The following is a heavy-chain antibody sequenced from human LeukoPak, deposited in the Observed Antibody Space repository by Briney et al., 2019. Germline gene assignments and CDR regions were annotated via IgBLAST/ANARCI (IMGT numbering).Heavy chain of an antibody. D-gene: IGHD6-13*01. V-gene: IGHV3-48*03. Sequence: PGGSLRLSGAASGFTFSSYEMNWVRQAPGKGLEWVSYISSSGSTIYYADSVKGRFTISRDNAKNSLYLQMNSLRAEDTAVYYCASSGYSSSWYGGYYFDYWGQGTLVTVSS. CDR3: ASSGYSSSWYGGYYFDY. CDR1: GFTFSSYE. J-gene: IGHJ4*02. CDR2: ISSSGSTI.